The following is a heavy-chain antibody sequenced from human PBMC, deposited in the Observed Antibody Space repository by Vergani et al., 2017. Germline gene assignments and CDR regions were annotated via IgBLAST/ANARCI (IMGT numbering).Heavy chain of an antibody. CDR1: GGSISSGGYY. CDR3: ARDKSWMTYYDLGWFDP. Sequence: QVQLQESGPGLVKPSQTLSLTCTVSGGSISSGGYYWSWIRQHPGKGLAWIGYIYYSGSTYYHPSLKSLVTISVDTSKNQFSLKLSSVTAADTAVYYCARDKSWMTYYDLGWFDPWGQGTLVTVSS. D-gene: IGHD3-3*01. V-gene: IGHV4-31*01. CDR2: IYYSGST. J-gene: IGHJ5*02.